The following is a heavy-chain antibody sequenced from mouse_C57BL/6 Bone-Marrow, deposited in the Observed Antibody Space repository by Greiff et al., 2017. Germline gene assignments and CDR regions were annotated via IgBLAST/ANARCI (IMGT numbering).Heavy chain of an antibody. J-gene: IGHJ1*03. CDR1: GFTFSSYG. Sequence: DVMLVESGGDLVKPGGSLKLSCAASGFTFSSYGMSWVRQTPDKRLEWVATISSGGSYTYYPDSVKGRFTISRDNAKNTLYLQMSSLKSEDTAMYYCARHGSCYRYFDVWGTGTTVTVSS. V-gene: IGHV5-6*02. CDR3: ARHGSCYRYFDV. CDR2: ISSGGSYT.